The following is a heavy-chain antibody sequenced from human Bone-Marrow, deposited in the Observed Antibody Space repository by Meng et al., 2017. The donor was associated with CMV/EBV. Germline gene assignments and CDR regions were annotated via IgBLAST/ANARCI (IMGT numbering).Heavy chain of an antibody. J-gene: IGHJ1*01. D-gene: IGHD4-23*01. V-gene: IGHV3-23*01. CDR2: ISGSGGST. Sequence: ETLSLTCAASGFTFSSYAMSWVRQAPGKGLEWVSAISGSGGSTYYADSVKGRSTISRDNSKNTLYLQMNSLRAEDTAVYYCAKAPPDYGGNSKLNFQHWGQGTLVTVSS. CDR1: GFTFSSYA. CDR3: AKAPPDYGGNSKLNFQH.